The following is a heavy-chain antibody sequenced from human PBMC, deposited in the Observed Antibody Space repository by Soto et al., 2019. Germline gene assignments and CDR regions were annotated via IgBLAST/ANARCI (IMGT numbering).Heavy chain of an antibody. V-gene: IGHV4-34*01. CDR2: INHSGST. Sequence: SETLSLTCAVYGGSFSGYYWSWIRQPPGKGLEWIGEINHSGSTNYNPSLKSRVTISVDTSKNQFSLKLSSVTAADTAVYYCAGPKRRFLEWLLYANFDYWGQGALVTVSS. CDR3: AGPKRRFLEWLLYANFDY. D-gene: IGHD3-3*01. CDR1: GGSFSGYY. J-gene: IGHJ4*02.